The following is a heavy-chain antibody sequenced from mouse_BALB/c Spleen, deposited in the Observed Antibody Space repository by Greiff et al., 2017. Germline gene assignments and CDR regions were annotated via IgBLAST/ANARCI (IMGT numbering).Heavy chain of an antibody. CDR1: GFTFNTYA. CDR3: VGWAGYRSYYYAMDY. V-gene: IGHV10-1*02. CDR2: IRSKSNNYAT. J-gene: IGHJ4*01. Sequence: EVKLVESGGGLVQPGGSRKLSCAASGFTFNTYAMNWVRQAPGKGLEWVARIRSKSNNYATYYADSVKDRFTISRDDSQSMLYLQMNNLKTEDTAMYYCVGWAGYRSYYYAMDYWGQGTSVTVSS. D-gene: IGHD2-14*01.